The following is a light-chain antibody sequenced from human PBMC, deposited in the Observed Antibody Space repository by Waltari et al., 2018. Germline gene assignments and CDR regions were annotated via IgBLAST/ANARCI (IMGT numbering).Light chain of an antibody. CDR1: ESFGSA. CDR2: GAS. J-gene: IGKJ1*01. CDR3: QQYNYWRT. V-gene: IGKV3-15*01. Sequence: EIVMTQSPDALSVSPGESATLSCRASESFGSALAWYQQRPGQPPRLLIYGASTRATGIPARFSGSGSGTEFTLTISSLQSEDFAVYYCQQYNYWRTFGQGTKVEIK.